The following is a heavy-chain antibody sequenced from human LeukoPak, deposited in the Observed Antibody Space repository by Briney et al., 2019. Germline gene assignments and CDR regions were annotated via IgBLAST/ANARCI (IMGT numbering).Heavy chain of an antibody. J-gene: IGHJ6*04. CDR3: AKGSGWYKNYYYGMDV. V-gene: IGHV3-30*18. Sequence: GRSLRLSCAASGLTFSTYGMHWVRQAPGKGLEWVAVISYDGSNKYYADSVKGRFTISRDNSKNTLYLQMNSLRAEDTAVYYCAKGSGWYKNYYYGMDVWGKGTTVTVSS. D-gene: IGHD6-19*01. CDR2: ISYDGSNK. CDR1: GLTFSTYG.